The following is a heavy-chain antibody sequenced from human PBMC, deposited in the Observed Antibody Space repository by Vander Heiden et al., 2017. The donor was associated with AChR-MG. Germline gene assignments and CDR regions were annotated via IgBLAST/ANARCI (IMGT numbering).Heavy chain of an antibody. Sequence: EVQLVESGGGLVNPGGSLRLSCAASGFAFSKAWMNWVRQAPGKGPRWVCRIKSKKDYETTDHAAPVKSRFTISRDDSKNTLYLQMSSLRMEDTAVYHCFTELLGWSDYSPFYWGQGNLVTVSS. J-gene: IGHJ4*02. CDR2: IKSKKDYETT. D-gene: IGHD3-3*01. CDR3: FTELLGWSDYSPFY. V-gene: IGHV3-15*01. CDR1: GFAFSKAW.